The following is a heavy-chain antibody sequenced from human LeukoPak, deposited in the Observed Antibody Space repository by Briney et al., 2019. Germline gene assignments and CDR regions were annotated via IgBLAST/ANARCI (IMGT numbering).Heavy chain of an antibody. J-gene: IGHJ4*02. CDR3: ARVDTVMAYYFDL. CDR2: IYSGGTT. CDR1: GFTVSTNC. D-gene: IGHD5-18*01. V-gene: IGHV3-53*04. Sequence: GGSLRLSCAASGFTVSTNCMTWVRQAPGKGLEWVSTIYSGGTTYYSDSVMGRFTISRHNSRNTLYLQMNSLRTADTPVYYCARVDTVMAYYFDLWGQGTLVTVSS.